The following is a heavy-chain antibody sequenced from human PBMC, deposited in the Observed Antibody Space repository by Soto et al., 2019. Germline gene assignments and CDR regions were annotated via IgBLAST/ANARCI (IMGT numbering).Heavy chain of an antibody. CDR3: AKDQYGGQFDY. J-gene: IGHJ4*02. CDR2: IRFDGSKI. V-gene: IGHV3-30*02. Sequence: PGGSLRLSCAVSGIIFTGYGMHWVRQVPGKGLEWVAVIRFDGSKIYYADFVKGRFTISRDNSKNTLYLQMNSLRAEDTAVYYCAKDQYGGQFDYWGQGTLVTVSS. D-gene: IGHD2-2*01. CDR1: GIIFTGYG.